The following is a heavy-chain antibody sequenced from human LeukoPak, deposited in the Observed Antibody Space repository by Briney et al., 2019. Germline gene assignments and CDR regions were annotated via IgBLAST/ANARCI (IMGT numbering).Heavy chain of an antibody. D-gene: IGHD3-22*01. J-gene: IGHJ4*02. V-gene: IGHV3-7*04. CDR1: GFTFSSYW. CDR3: ARGAGYYDSSGYYLYYFDY. CDR2: INQDGSEK. Sequence: HSGGSLRLSCAASGFTFSSYWMSWVRQAPGKGLEWVANINQDGSEKYYVDSVKGRFTISRDNAKNSLYLQMNSLRAEDTAVYYCARGAGYYDSSGYYLYYFDYWGQGTLVTVSS.